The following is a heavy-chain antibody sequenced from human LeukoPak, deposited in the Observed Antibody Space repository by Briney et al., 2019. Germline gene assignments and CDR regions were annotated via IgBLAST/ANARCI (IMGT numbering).Heavy chain of an antibody. CDR3: ARGDYDILTGWPY. Sequence: ASVKVSCKAAGYTFTGYYMHWVRQAPGQGLEWMGWINPNSGGTNYAQKFQGRVTMTRDTSINTAYMDLSRLRSDDTAVYYCARGDYDILTGWPYWGQGTLVTVSS. CDR2: INPNSGGT. D-gene: IGHD3-9*01. V-gene: IGHV1-2*02. CDR1: GYTFTGYY. J-gene: IGHJ4*02.